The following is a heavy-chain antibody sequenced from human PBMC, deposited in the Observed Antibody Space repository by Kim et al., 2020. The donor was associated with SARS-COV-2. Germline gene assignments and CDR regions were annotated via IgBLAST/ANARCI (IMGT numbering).Heavy chain of an antibody. CDR3: ARDYYDSSGYYYYYYGLDV. Sequence: ASVKVSCKASGYTFSRFGISWVRQAPGQGLEWMGWISASSGNTNYAEKFQGRVTMTTDTSASTAYMELRSLRSADTAAYYCARDYYDSSGYYYYYYGLDVWGQGTTVTISS. D-gene: IGHD3-22*01. CDR2: ISASSGNT. V-gene: IGHV1-18*01. J-gene: IGHJ6*02. CDR1: GYTFSRFG.